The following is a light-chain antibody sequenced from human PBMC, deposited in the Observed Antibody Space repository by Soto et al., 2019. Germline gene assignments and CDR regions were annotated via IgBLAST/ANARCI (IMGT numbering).Light chain of an antibody. CDR2: GAS. V-gene: IGKV3-15*01. J-gene: IGKJ1*01. CDR3: QQYNNWPPTWT. CDR1: QSVSSY. Sequence: EIVMTQSPATLSVSPGERATLSCRASQSVSSYLAWYQQKPGQAPRLLISGASTRATGIPARFSGSGSGTEFTLPISSLQSEDFAVYYCQQYNNWPPTWTFGQGTKVEIK.